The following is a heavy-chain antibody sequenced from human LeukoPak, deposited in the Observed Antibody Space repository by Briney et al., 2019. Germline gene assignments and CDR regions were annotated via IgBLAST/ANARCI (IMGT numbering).Heavy chain of an antibody. D-gene: IGHD7-27*01. CDR1: GGSISSGGYY. CDR2: IYYSGST. CDR3: ARGRTGDAFDY. Sequence: SQTLSLTCTVSGGSISSGGYYWSWIRQHPGKGLEWIGYIYYSGSTYYHPSLKRRVTISVDTSKNQFSLKLSSVTAADTAVYYCARGRTGDAFDYWGQGTLVTVSS. V-gene: IGHV4-31*03. J-gene: IGHJ4*02.